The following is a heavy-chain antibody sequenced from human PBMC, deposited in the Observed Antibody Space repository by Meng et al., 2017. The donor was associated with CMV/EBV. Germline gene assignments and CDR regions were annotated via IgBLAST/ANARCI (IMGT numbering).Heavy chain of an antibody. CDR3: ARDGAPYGIAAAGGLLLDP. CDR1: FTGYY. J-gene: IGHJ5*02. V-gene: IGHV1-2*02. D-gene: IGHD6-13*01. Sequence: FTGYYMHWVRQAPGQGLEWMGWINPNSGGTNYAQKFQGRVTMTRDTSISTAYMELSRLRSDDTAVYYCARDGAPYGIAAAGGLLLDPWGQGTLVTVSS. CDR2: INPNSGGT.